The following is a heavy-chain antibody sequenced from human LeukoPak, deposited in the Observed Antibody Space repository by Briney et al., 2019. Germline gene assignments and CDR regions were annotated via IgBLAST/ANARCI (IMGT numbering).Heavy chain of an antibody. J-gene: IGHJ4*02. Sequence: SGGSLRLSCAASGFTFSSYSMNWVRQAPGKGLEWVSYISSSSSTRYYADSVKGRFAISRDNAKNSLYVQMNSLRAEDTAVYYCARDKMLTGRGGDFDYWGPGTLVTVSS. CDR1: GFTFSSYS. D-gene: IGHD2-8*01. CDR3: ARDKMLTGRGGDFDY. CDR2: ISSSSSTR. V-gene: IGHV3-48*04.